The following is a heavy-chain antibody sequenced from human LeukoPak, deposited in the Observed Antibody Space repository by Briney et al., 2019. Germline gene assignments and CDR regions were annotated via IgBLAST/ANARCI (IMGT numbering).Heavy chain of an antibody. V-gene: IGHV4-59*01. Sequence: PSETLSLTCTVSGGSISSYYWSWIRQPPGKGLEWIGYIYYSGSTNYNPSLKSRVTISVDTSKNQFSLKLSSVTAADTAVYYCARVRSAIFGVANQFDYWGQGTLVTVSS. J-gene: IGHJ4*02. CDR3: ARVRSAIFGVANQFDY. CDR1: GGSISSYY. CDR2: IYYSGST. D-gene: IGHD3-3*01.